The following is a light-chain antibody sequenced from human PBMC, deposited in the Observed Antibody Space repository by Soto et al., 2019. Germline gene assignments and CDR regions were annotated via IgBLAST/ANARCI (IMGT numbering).Light chain of an antibody. CDR3: HQTYDTMWT. CDR2: GXT. V-gene: IGKV1-39*01. J-gene: IGKJ1*01. CDR1: QTVTRY. Sequence: DIQLSQFASFLSAPLXDRVTITGRARQTVTRYLXXXQQXXGXAPKXXXVGXTNLQTGGSSRLTGSGSGTDFTLTISGLQPEYFANYYCHQTYDTMWTFGQGTKVDI.